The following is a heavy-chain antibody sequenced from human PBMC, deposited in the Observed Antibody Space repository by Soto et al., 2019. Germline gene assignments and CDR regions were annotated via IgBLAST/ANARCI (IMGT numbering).Heavy chain of an antibody. CDR2: INPYNGNT. J-gene: IGHJ6*04. CDR3: ARXXRXXRAGDV. Sequence: QVQLVQSGGEVKKPGASVRVSCEASGYRFTTFGISWVRQAPGQGLEWMAWINPYNGNTNYAQRVQDRVIVTADTSSNTAFMELTSLRFDDXAXXXXARXXRXXRAGDVWXNGTTVTVSS. V-gene: IGHV1-18*01. CDR1: GYRFTTFG.